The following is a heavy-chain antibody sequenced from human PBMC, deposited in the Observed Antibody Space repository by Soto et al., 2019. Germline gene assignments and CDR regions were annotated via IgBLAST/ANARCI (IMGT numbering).Heavy chain of an antibody. CDR3: ARGGKEQWLVQWFDP. CDR1: GGPVSSGSYY. CDR2: IYYSGST. J-gene: IGHJ5*02. V-gene: IGHV4-61*01. Sequence: SETLSLTCTVSGGPVSSGSYYWSWIRQPPGKGLEWIGYIYYSGSTNYNPSLKSRVTISVDTSKNQFSLKLSSVTAADTAVYYCARGGKEQWLVQWFDPWGQGTLVTVSS. D-gene: IGHD6-19*01.